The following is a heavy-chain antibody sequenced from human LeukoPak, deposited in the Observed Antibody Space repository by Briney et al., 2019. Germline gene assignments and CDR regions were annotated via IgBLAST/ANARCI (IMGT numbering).Heavy chain of an antibody. Sequence: SETLSLTCTVSGGSISSYFWSWLRQPAGKGLEGIRRIYTSGSTNYNPSLKSRVTMSVDTSKNQFSLQLSSVTAADTAVYYCATLCRSTGDHWGQGTLVTVSS. CDR1: GGSISSYF. D-gene: IGHD2-15*01. CDR3: ATLCRSTGDH. CDR2: IYTSGST. V-gene: IGHV4-4*07. J-gene: IGHJ4*02.